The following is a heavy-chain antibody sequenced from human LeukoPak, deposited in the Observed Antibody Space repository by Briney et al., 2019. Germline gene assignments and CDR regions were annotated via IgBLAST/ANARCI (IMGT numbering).Heavy chain of an antibody. V-gene: IGHV3-74*01. Sequence: GGSLRLSCAASGFTFSSYWMHWVRQAPGKGLVWVSRINSDGSSTSYADSVKGRFTISRDNAKNTLYLQMNSLRAEDTAVYYCASTYIGEYKLDYWGQGTLVTVSS. CDR1: GFTFSSYW. CDR3: ASTYIGEYKLDY. D-gene: IGHD2/OR15-2a*01. J-gene: IGHJ4*02. CDR2: INSDGSST.